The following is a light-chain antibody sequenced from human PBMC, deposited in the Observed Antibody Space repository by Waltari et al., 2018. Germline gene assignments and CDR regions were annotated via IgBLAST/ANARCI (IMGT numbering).Light chain of an antibody. CDR1: QSISSN. J-gene: IGKJ4*01. V-gene: IGKV3-15*01. Sequence: IILTQSPATLSVSPGGTATLSCRASQSISSNLAWYQQKPGQTPRLLMYGASTRASGVPGRVSGSGSGTEFTLTISSLQSEDFAVYYCQQYNNWPPLTFGGGTKVEI. CDR2: GAS. CDR3: QQYNNWPPLT.